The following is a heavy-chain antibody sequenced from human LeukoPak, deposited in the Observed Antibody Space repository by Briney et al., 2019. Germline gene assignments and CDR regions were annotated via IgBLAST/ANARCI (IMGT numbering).Heavy chain of an antibody. CDR1: GFTFSSYS. CDR2: ISGSGGST. J-gene: IGHJ4*02. V-gene: IGHV3-23*01. CDR3: AKPKDNSLYCFDY. Sequence: GGSLRLSCAASGFTFSSYSMTWVRQAPGKGLEWVSAISGSGGSTYYADSVKGRFTISRDNSKNTLYLQMSSLRAEDTAVYYCAKPKDNSLYCFDYWGQGTLVTVSS. D-gene: IGHD1-20*01.